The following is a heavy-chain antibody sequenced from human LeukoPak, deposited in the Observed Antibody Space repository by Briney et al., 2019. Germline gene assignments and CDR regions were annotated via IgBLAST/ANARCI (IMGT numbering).Heavy chain of an antibody. D-gene: IGHD3-9*01. J-gene: IGHJ4*02. CDR3: ATLDYDILTGFLH. CDR2: IYPGDSDT. Sequence: GESRQISCQGSGSTFTSYWITWARKLPGKGLEWMGIIYPGDSDTSSSPSFQGQVTISADKSISTAYLQWSSLKASDTAMYYCATLDYDILTGFLHWGQGTLVTVSS. CDR1: GSTFTSYW. V-gene: IGHV5-51*01.